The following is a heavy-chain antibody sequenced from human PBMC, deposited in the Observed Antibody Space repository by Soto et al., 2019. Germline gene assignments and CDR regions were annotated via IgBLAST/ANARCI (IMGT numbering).Heavy chain of an antibody. D-gene: IGHD3-10*01. J-gene: IGHJ4*02. CDR3: ARDRGDGYNNY. CDR2: IIPILGIA. Sequence: QVQLVQSGAEVKKPGSSVKVSCKASGGTFSSYTISWVRQAPGQGLEWMGRIIPILGIANYAQKFEGRVTITADKSTSTAYMELSSLRSEDTAVYYCARDRGDGYNNYWGQGTLVTVSS. V-gene: IGHV1-69*08. CDR1: GGTFSSYT.